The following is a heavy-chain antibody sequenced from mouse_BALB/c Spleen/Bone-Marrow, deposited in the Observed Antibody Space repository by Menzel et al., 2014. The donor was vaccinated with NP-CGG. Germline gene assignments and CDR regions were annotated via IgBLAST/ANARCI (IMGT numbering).Heavy chain of an antibody. V-gene: IGHV1S81*02. J-gene: IGHJ2*01. CDR1: GYTSTNYW. CDR2: INPSNGRT. Sequence: VQLQQSGAELVKPGASVKLSCKASGYTSTNYWMHWVKQRPGQGLEWIGEINPSNGRTNYNEKFKSKATLTVDKSSSTAYMQLSSLTSEDSAIYYCARGFDYWGQGTTLTVSS. CDR3: ARGFDY.